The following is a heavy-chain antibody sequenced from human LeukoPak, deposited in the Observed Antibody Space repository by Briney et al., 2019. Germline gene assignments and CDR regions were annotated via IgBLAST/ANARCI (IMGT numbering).Heavy chain of an antibody. CDR3: ARVVNYYGGGSYYMGMGYFDY. Sequence: PSETLSLTCAVSSYSITIGYYWGWIRQPPGKGLEWIGSVYQSGSTYYNPSLKSRVTISVDTSKNQFSLKLSSVTAADTAIYYCARVVNYYGGGSYYMGMGYFDYWGQGTLVTVSS. J-gene: IGHJ4*02. CDR2: VYQSGST. CDR1: SYSITIGYY. D-gene: IGHD3-10*01. V-gene: IGHV4-38-2*01.